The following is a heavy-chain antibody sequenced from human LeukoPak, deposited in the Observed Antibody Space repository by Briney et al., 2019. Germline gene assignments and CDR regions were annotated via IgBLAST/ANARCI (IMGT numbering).Heavy chain of an antibody. D-gene: IGHD3-22*01. Sequence: SETLSLTCTVSGGSISSGDYYWSWIRQPPGKGLEWIGYIYYSGSTYYNPPLKSRLTISIDTSKNQFSLQVNSVTPEDTAVYYCARERSKYYYDTSGFYYPNWFDPWGQGTLVTVSS. CDR1: GGSISSGDYY. J-gene: IGHJ5*02. CDR3: ARERSKYYYDTSGFYYPNWFDP. CDR2: IYYSGST. V-gene: IGHV4-30-4*01.